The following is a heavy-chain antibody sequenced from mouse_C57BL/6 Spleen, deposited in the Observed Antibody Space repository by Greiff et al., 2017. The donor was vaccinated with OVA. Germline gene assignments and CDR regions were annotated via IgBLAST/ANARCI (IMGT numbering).Heavy chain of an antibody. CDR2: IYPGDGDT. D-gene: IGHD4-1*01. CDR3: ARRGELGRDFDV. CDR1: GYAFSSYW. Sequence: QVQLQQSGAELVKPGASVKISCKASGYAFSSYWMNWVKQRPGKGLEWIGQIYPGDGDTNYNGKFKGKATLTADKSSSTAYMQLSSLTSEDSAVYFCARRGELGRDFDVWGTGTTVTVSS. J-gene: IGHJ1*03. V-gene: IGHV1-80*01.